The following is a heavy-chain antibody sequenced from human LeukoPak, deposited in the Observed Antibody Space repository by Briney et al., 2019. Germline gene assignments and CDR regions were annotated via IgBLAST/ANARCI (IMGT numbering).Heavy chain of an antibody. Sequence: ASVKVSCKASGGTFSSYAISWVRQAPGQGLEWMGGIIPIFGTANYAQKFQGRVTITADESTSTAYMELSSLRSEDTAVYYCAGHQSGGSCLGYWGQGTLVTVSS. D-gene: IGHD2-15*01. CDR2: IIPIFGTA. CDR1: GGTFSSYA. J-gene: IGHJ4*02. CDR3: AGHQSGGSCLGY. V-gene: IGHV1-69*13.